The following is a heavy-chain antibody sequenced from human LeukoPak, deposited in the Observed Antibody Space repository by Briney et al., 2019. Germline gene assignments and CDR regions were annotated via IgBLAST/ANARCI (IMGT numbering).Heavy chain of an antibody. CDR2: IYTSGST. V-gene: IGHV4-4*07. CDR1: GGSISSYY. Sequence: PSETLSLTCTVSGGSISSYYWSWIRQPAGKGLEWIGRIYTSGSTNYNPSLKSRVTMSVDTSKNQFSLKLSSVTAADTAVYYCARDYYDSSGYYLGMNYFDYWGQGTLVTVSS. D-gene: IGHD3-22*01. CDR3: ARDYYDSSGYYLGMNYFDY. J-gene: IGHJ4*02.